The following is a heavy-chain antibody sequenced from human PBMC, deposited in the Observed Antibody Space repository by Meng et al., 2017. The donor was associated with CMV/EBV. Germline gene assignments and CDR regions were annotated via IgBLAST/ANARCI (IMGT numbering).Heavy chain of an antibody. Sequence: CAVCGGSFSGYYWSWLRQPPGKGLEWIGEINHSGSTNYNPSLKSRVTISVDTSKNQFSLKLSSVTAADTAVYYCARGKGDRVRYFDLWGRGTLVTVSS. CDR2: INHSGST. CDR3: ARGKGDRVRYFDL. J-gene: IGHJ2*01. V-gene: IGHV4-34*01. CDR1: GGSFSGYY. D-gene: IGHD3-16*01.